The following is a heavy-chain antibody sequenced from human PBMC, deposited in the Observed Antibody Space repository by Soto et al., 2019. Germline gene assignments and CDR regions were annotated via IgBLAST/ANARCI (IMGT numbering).Heavy chain of an antibody. V-gene: IGHV3-11*03. CDR1: GFTFSDYY. J-gene: IGHJ4*02. D-gene: IGHD3-22*01. Sequence: GGSLRLSCAASGFTFSDYYMSWIRQAPGKGLEWVSYISSSSSYTNYADSVKGRFTISRDNAKNSLYLQMNSLRAEDTAVYYCARSATYYYDSSGYYGYWGQGTLVTVSS. CDR2: ISSSSSYT. CDR3: ARSATYYYDSSGYYGY.